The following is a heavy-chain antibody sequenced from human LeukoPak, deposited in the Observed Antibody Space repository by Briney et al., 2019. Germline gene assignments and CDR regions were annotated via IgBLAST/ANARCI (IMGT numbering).Heavy chain of an antibody. D-gene: IGHD5-12*01. CDR2: IYYSGST. CDR3: ARECIVATDGNYYYYYGMDV. Sequence: SRTLSLTCTVSGGSISSGGYYWSWIRQHPGKGLEWIGYIYYSGSTYYNPSLKSRVTISVDTSKNQFSLKLSSVTAADTAVYYCARECIVATDGNYYYYYGMDVWGQGTTVTVSS. J-gene: IGHJ6*02. CDR1: GGSISSGGYY. V-gene: IGHV4-31*03.